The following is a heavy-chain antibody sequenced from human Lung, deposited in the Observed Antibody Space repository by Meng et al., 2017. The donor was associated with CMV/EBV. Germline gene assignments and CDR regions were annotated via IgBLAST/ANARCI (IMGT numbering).Heavy chain of an antibody. J-gene: IGHJ4*02. CDR2: ISGSGGST. CDR3: AKDKIFGVTLDY. V-gene: IGHV3-23*01. Sequence: SXAASGFTFSSYAMSWVRQAPGKGLEWVSAISGSGGSTYYADSVKGRFTISRDNSKNTLYLQMNSLRAEDTAVYYCAKDKIFGVTLDYWGQGTLVTVSS. D-gene: IGHD3-3*01. CDR1: GFTFSSYA.